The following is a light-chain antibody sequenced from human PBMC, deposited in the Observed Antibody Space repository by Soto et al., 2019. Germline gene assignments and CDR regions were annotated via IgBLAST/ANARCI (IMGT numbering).Light chain of an antibody. CDR1: QSVSSSY. CDR2: GAS. V-gene: IGKV3-20*01. J-gene: IGKJ2*01. Sequence: EIVLTQSPGTLSFSPGERATLSCRASQSVSSSYLAWYQQKPGQAPRLLIYGASSRATGIPDRFSGSGSGTDFTLTISRLEPEDFPVYYCQQYCSSPPYTVGQGTKLEIK. CDR3: QQYCSSPPYT.